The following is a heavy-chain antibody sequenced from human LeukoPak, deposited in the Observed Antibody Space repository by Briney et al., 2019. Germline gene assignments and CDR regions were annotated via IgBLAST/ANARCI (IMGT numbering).Heavy chain of an antibody. Sequence: GGSLRLSCAASGFTFSSYAMHWVRQAPGKGLEYVSAISSNGGSTYYANSVKGRFTISRDNSKNTLYLQMGSLRAEDTAVYYCARAGGDWGQGTLVTVSS. CDR2: ISSNGGST. V-gene: IGHV3-64*01. D-gene: IGHD3-16*01. J-gene: IGHJ4*02. CDR1: GFTFSSYA. CDR3: ARAGGD.